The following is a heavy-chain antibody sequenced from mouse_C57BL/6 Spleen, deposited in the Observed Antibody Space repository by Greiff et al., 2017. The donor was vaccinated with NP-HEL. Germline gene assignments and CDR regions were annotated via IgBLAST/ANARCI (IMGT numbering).Heavy chain of an antibody. CDR2: INYDGSST. CDR3: ARDRGYYGSSYWYFDV. V-gene: IGHV5-16*01. D-gene: IGHD1-1*01. CDR1: GFTFSDYY. J-gene: IGHJ1*03. Sequence: DVQLVESEGGLVQPGSSMKLSCTASGFTFSDYYMAWVRQVPEKGLEWVANINYDGSSTYYLDSLKSRFIISRDNAKNILYLQMSSLKSEDTATYYCARDRGYYGSSYWYFDVWGTGTTVTVSS.